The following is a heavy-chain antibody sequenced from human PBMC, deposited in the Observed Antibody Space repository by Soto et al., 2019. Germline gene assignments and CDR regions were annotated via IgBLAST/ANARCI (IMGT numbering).Heavy chain of an antibody. V-gene: IGHV3-23*01. Sequence: EVQLLESGGNLVQPGGSLRLSCAASGLSFSTYALTWVRQVPGKGLEWVSGISASGATTYYADSVKGRFTISRDNSKNTVFLPMTGRGAEDTALYYCAKWTDTVVEAALAGGAVDIWGQGTTVTVSS. J-gene: IGHJ3*02. CDR1: GLSFSTYA. D-gene: IGHD2-2*01. CDR2: ISASGATT. CDR3: AKWTDTVVEAALAGGAVDI.